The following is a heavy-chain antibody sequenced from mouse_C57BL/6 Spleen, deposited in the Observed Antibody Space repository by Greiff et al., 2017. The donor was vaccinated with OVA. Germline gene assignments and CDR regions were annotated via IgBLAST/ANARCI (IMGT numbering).Heavy chain of an antibody. J-gene: IGHJ3*01. V-gene: IGHV1-15*01. CDR2: IDPETGGT. CDR1: GYTFTDYE. Sequence: QVHVKQSGAELVRPGASVTLSCKASGYTFTDYEMHWVKQTPVHGLEWIGAIDPETGGTAYNQKFKGKAILTADKSSSTAYMELRSLTSEDSAVYYCTRDYYGSSYGPFAYWGQGTLVTVSA. CDR3: TRDYYGSSYGPFAY. D-gene: IGHD1-1*01.